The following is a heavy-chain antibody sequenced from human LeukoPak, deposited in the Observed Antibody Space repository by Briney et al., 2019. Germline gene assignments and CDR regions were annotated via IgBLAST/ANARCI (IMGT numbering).Heavy chain of an antibody. CDR3: ARGVVVPAAPDAFDI. CDR1: NGSLGGDY. CDR2: IYYSGST. D-gene: IGHD2-2*01. J-gene: IGHJ3*02. V-gene: IGHV4-59*01. Sequence: SETLSLTCAVCNGSLGGDYWSWIRQPPGKGLEWIGYIYYSGSTNYNPSLKSRVTISVDTSKNQFSLKLSSVTAADTAVYYCARGVVVPAAPDAFDIWGQGTMVTVSS.